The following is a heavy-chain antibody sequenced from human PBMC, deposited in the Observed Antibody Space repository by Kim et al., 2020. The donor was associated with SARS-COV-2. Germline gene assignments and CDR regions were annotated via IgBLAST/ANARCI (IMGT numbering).Heavy chain of an antibody. J-gene: IGHJ4*02. D-gene: IGHD3-3*01. V-gene: IGHV4-34*01. CDR3: ARGGYDFWRPDYFDY. Sequence: SETLSLTCAVYGGSFSGYYWSWIRQPPGKGLEWIGEINHSGSTNYNPSLKSRVTISVDTSKNQFSLKLSSVTAADTAVYYCARGGYDFWRPDYFDYWGQG. CDR2: INHSGST. CDR1: GGSFSGYY.